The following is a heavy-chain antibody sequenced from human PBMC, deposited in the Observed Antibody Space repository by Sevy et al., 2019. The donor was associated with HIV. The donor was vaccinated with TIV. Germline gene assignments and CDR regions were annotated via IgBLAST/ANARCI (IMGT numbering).Heavy chain of an antibody. CDR2: IYPGDSDT. CDR1: GYSFTSYW. J-gene: IGHJ4*02. V-gene: IGHV5-51*01. Sequence: GQSLKISCKGSGYSFTSYWIGWVRQMPGKGLEWMGIIYPGDSDTRYSPSFQGQVTISADKSISTAYLQWSSLKASDTTMYYCASCDSTVVQLWYYWGQGTLVTVSS. D-gene: IGHD5-18*01. CDR3: ASCDSTVVQLWYY.